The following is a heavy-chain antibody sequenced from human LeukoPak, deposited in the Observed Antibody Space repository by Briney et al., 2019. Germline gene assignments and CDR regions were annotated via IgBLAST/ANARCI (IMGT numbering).Heavy chain of an antibody. J-gene: IGHJ4*02. CDR2: IKQDGSEK. CDR1: GFTFSNHW. Sequence: GGSLRLSCTASGFTFSNHWMSWVRQAPGKGLEWVANIKQDGSEKYYADSVKGRFTISRDNSKNTLYLQMNSLRAEDTAVYYCAKDQWLVPFDYWGQGTLVTVSS. D-gene: IGHD6-19*01. CDR3: AKDQWLVPFDY. V-gene: IGHV3-7*01.